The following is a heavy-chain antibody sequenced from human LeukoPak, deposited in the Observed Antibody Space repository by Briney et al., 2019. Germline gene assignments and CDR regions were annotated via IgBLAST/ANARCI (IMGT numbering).Heavy chain of an antibody. J-gene: IGHJ4*02. Sequence: GASVKVSCKASGYTFTGHYMHWVRQAHRRGLEWMGWINPNSGGTNYAQKFQGWVTMSRETSISTAYMELSRLRSDDTAVYYCARDSVYSCSSYEVDYWGQGTLVTVSS. CDR3: ARDSVYSCSSYEVDY. CDR2: INPNSGGT. CDR1: GYTFTGHY. D-gene: IGHD6-13*01. V-gene: IGHV1-2*04.